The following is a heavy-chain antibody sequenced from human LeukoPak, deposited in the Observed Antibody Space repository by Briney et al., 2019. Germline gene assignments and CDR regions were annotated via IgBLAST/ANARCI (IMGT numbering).Heavy chain of an antibody. CDR3: ARDRIAVAGTYSH. CDR1: GFTFSSYS. J-gene: IGHJ4*02. V-gene: IGHV3-21*01. Sequence: PGGSLRLSCAASGFTFSSYSMDWVRQAPGKGLEWVSSISSSSSYIYYADSVKGRFTISRDNAKNSLYLQMNSLRAEDTAVYYCARDRIAVAGTYSHWGQGTLVTVSS. CDR2: ISSSSSYI. D-gene: IGHD6-19*01.